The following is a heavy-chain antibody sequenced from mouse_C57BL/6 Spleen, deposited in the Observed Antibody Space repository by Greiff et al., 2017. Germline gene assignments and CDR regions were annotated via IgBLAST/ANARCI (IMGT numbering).Heavy chain of an antibody. CDR1: GFSLTSYG. D-gene: IGHD1-1*01. Sequence: VKLMESGPGLVQPSQSLSITCTVSGFSLTSYGVHWVRQSPGKGLAWLGVIWRGGSTDYNAAFMSRLSITKDNSKSQVFFKMNSLQADDTAIYYCAKNYGSSYRYAMDYWGQGTSVTVSS. CDR3: AKNYGSSYRYAMDY. CDR2: IWRGGST. V-gene: IGHV2-5*01. J-gene: IGHJ4*01.